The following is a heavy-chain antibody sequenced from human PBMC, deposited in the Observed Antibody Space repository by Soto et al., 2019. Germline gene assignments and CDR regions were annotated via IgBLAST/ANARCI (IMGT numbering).Heavy chain of an antibody. CDR3: VRDAADSGYAFDI. Sequence: QLVESGGGVVLPGRSLRLSCAASGFTFSRDAMHWVRQAPGKGLEWVAFIWNDGSNEYYADSVKGRAIISRDNSENTVYLQMNSLRGEDTAVYFCVRDAADSGYAFDIWGQGTMVTVSS. V-gene: IGHV3-33*01. J-gene: IGHJ3*02. CDR1: GFTFSRDA. CDR2: IWNDGSNE. D-gene: IGHD3-10*01.